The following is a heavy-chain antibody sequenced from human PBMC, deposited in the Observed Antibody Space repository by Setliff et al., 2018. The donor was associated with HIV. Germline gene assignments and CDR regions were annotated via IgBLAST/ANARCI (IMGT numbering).Heavy chain of an antibody. CDR1: GFAFTDYY. Sequence: GGSLRLSCAASGFAFTDYYLSWIRQAPRKGLEWVSYISGSGITIYYADSVKGRFTISRDNAGRSLYLQMNSLKVEDTAVYYCTAGHYGPNPWGQGTPVTVS. D-gene: IGHD3-10*01. J-gene: IGHJ5*01. CDR2: ISGSGITI. CDR3: TAGHYGPNP. V-gene: IGHV3-11*04.